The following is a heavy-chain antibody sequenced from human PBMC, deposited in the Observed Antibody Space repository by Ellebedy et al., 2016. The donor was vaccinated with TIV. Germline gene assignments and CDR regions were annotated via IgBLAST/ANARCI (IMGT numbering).Heavy chain of an antibody. Sequence: GESLKISCAASGFTFSNYGMNWVRQAPGKGLDWVSSMSSSSSYIYYSDSVKGRFTISRDNAKNSLYLQMNSLRAEDTAVYYCAREKSGHKWNDGFDSWGQGTLVTVSS. J-gene: IGHJ4*02. CDR2: MSSSSSYI. D-gene: IGHD1-1*01. V-gene: IGHV3-21*01. CDR1: GFTFSNYG. CDR3: AREKSGHKWNDGFDS.